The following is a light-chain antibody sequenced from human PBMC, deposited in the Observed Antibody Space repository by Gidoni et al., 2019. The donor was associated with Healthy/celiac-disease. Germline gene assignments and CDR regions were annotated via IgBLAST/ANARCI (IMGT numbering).Light chain of an antibody. V-gene: IGKV3-20*01. J-gene: IGKJ1*01. CDR3: QQYGSPPGT. CDR2: GAS. CDR1: QSVSSSY. Sequence: EIVLTQSPGTLSLSPGERATLSCRASQSVSSSYLAWYQQKPGQAPRLLIYGASSRATRIPDRFSGSGSGTDFTLTISRLEPEDFAVYYCQQYGSPPGTFGQGTKVEIK.